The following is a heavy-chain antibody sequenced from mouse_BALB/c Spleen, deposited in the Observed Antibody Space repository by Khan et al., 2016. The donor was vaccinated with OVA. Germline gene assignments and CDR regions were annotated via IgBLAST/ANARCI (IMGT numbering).Heavy chain of an antibody. V-gene: IGHV5-6*01. CDR3: ARFITTAKGDYYAMDS. CDR1: GFTFSSYG. D-gene: IGHD1-2*01. J-gene: IGHJ4*01. CDR2: ISSGGSYT. Sequence: EVELVESGGDLVKPGGSLKLSCAASGFTFSSYGMSWFRQTPDKRLEWVATISSGGSYTYYSDSVKGRFTISRDNAKTTLYLQMSSLKSEDTAMYYCARFITTAKGDYYAMDSWGQGTSVTVSS.